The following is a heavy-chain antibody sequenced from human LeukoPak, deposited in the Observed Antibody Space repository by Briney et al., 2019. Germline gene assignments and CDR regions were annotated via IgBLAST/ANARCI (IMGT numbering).Heavy chain of an antibody. CDR3: ARGEYSSSWHSEYFQH. Sequence: GGSLRLSCAASGFSFSSFGMHWVRQAPGKGLEWMAVIWSDGSNQYYADSVRGRFTISRDNPKDTLYLQMNSLRVEDTAVYYCARGEYSSSWHSEYFQHWGQGTLVTVSS. D-gene: IGHD6-13*01. V-gene: IGHV3-33*01. CDR1: GFSFSSFG. J-gene: IGHJ1*01. CDR2: IWSDGSNQ.